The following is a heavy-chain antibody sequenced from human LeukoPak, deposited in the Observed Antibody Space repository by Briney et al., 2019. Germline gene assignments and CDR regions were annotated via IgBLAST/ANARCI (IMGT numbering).Heavy chain of an antibody. J-gene: IGHJ4*02. CDR2: ISSSSSYI. Sequence: GGSLRLSCSASGFTFSRYGMNWVRQAPGKGLEWVSSISSSSSYISYADSVKGRFTISRDNAKNSLYLQMNSLRAEDTAVYYCAGYSRGWYSLFYWGQGTLVTVSS. V-gene: IGHV3-21*01. D-gene: IGHD6-19*01. CDR3: AGYSRGWYSLFY. CDR1: GFTFSRYG.